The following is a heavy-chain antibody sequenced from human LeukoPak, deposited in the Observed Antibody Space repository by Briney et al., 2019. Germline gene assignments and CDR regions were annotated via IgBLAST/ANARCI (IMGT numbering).Heavy chain of an antibody. CDR3: AKDRGEVWNDWTVTYYFDY. J-gene: IGHJ4*02. Sequence: PGGSLRLSCAASGFTFSSYAMSWVRQAPGKGLEWVSAISGSGGSTYYADSVKGRFTISRDNSKNTLYLQVNSLRAEDTAVYYCAKDRGEVWNDWTVTYYFDYWGQGTLVTVSS. V-gene: IGHV3-23*01. D-gene: IGHD1-1*01. CDR2: ISGSGGST. CDR1: GFTFSSYA.